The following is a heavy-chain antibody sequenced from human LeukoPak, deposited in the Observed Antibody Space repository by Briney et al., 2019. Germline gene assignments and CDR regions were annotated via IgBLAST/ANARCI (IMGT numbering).Heavy chain of an antibody. J-gene: IGHJ3*01. D-gene: IGHD3-10*01. Sequence: PGGSLRLSCAASGFTFKTYEMNWVRKAPGRGLEWISYISSNSKTIYYADSVKGRITVSRDNAENSLYLQMNSLRGEDTAIYYCARDGFGARSLDLWGHGTLVTVSS. V-gene: IGHV3-48*03. CDR1: GFTFKTYE. CDR2: ISSNSKTI. CDR3: ARDGFGARSLDL.